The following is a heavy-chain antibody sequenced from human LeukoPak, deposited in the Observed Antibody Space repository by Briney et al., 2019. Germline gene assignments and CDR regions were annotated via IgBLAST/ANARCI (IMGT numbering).Heavy chain of an antibody. CDR3: ARKPSSGYARIDY. CDR2: IYYSGST. Sequence: SETLSLTCTVSGGSVSGYYWSWIRQPPGKGLEWIGYIYYSGSTNYNPSLKSRVTISVDTSKNQFSLKLSSVTAADTAVYYCARKPSSGYARIDYWGQGTLVTVSS. D-gene: IGHD3-22*01. V-gene: IGHV4-59*02. J-gene: IGHJ4*02. CDR1: GGSVSGYY.